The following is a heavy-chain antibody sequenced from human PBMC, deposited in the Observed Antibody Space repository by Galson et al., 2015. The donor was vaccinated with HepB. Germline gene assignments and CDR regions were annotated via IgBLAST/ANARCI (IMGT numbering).Heavy chain of an antibody. CDR3: AKGYGSGSYWYFDL. Sequence: SLRLSCAASGFTFSNYAMNWVRQAPGQGLEWVSVIIASGGRTNYAQSVKGRLTISRDNSNNTPYLQMNSLRAEDTAVYYCAKGYGSGSYWYFDLWGRGTLVTVSS. D-gene: IGHD3-10*01. J-gene: IGHJ2*01. CDR2: IIASGGRT. CDR1: GFTFSNYA. V-gene: IGHV3-23*01.